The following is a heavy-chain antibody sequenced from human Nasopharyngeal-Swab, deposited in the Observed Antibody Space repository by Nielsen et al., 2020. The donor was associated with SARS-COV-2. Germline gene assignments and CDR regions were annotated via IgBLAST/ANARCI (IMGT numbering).Heavy chain of an antibody. Sequence: GESLKISCATSGFTFSSYAMHWVRQAPGKGLEWVAVISNDGSDKFYADSVKGRFSISRDTSRSAVYLQMNSLRAGDTALYYCARADRGGSYFSQYYYYMDVWGTGTTVTVSS. D-gene: IGHD1-26*01. CDR2: ISNDGSDK. CDR3: ARADRGGSYFSQYYYYMDV. J-gene: IGHJ6*03. CDR1: GFTFSSYA. V-gene: IGHV3-30*03.